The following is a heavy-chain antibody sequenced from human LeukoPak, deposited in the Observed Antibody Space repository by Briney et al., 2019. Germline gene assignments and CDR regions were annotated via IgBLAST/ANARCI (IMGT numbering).Heavy chain of an antibody. Sequence: RPSETLSLTCTVSGGSISSYYWSWIRQPPGKGLEWIGYIYYSGSTNYNPSLKSRVTISVDTSKNQFSLQLNSVTPEDSAVYYCARVGYDSSGSFFDYWGQGTLVTVSS. CDR3: ARVGYDSSGSFFDY. CDR2: IYYSGST. D-gene: IGHD3-22*01. V-gene: IGHV4-59*12. CDR1: GGSISSYY. J-gene: IGHJ4*02.